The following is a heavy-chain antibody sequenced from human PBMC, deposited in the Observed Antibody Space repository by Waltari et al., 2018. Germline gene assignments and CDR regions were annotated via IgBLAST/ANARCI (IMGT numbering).Heavy chain of an antibody. CDR2: VSWKDDK. D-gene: IGHD3-22*01. J-gene: IGHJ5*01. V-gene: IGHV2-5*01. Sequence: QITLSESGPTLVKPPQTLPLTCSFSGFSISTSGVTVVWVRQPPGKALEWLAIVSWKDDKRYNPSLKNRVTISKDTSKNHVVLTMSNVDPVDTATYYCAHRPDSTDSLWRYWFDSWGQGTLVTVSS. CDR1: GFSISTSGVT. CDR3: AHRPDSTDSLWRYWFDS.